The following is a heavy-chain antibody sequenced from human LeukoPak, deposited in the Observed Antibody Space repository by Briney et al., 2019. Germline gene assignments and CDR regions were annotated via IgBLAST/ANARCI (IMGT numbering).Heavy chain of an antibody. J-gene: IGHJ4*02. V-gene: IGHV1-2*02. D-gene: IGHD2-15*01. CDR1: GYTFTGYY. CDR2: INPNSGGT. CDR3: ARQTCSGGYCHQWGLDY. Sequence: GASVKVSCKASGYTFTGYYMHWVRQAPGQGLEWMGWINPNSGGTNYAQKFQGRVTMTRDTSISTAYMELSRLRSDDTAVYYCARQTCSGGYCHQWGLDYWGQGTLVTVSS.